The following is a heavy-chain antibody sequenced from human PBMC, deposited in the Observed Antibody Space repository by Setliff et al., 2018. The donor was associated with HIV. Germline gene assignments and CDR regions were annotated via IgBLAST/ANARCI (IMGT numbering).Heavy chain of an antibody. CDR1: GFTFNDYA. CDR3: AKDENNDGYYSYFDY. J-gene: IGHJ4*01. Sequence: PGGSLRLSCAASGFTFNDYAMHWVRQTPGKGLEWVSLISWDGGSTSYADSVKGRFTISRDNSKNSLYLQMNSLRAEDTALYYCAKDENNDGYYSYFDYWGQGTLVTVSS. D-gene: IGHD3-22*01. CDR2: ISWDGGST. V-gene: IGHV3-43D*03.